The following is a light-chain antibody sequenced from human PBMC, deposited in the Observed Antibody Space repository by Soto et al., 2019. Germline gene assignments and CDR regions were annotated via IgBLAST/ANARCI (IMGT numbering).Light chain of an antibody. CDR1: QSLSSTY. V-gene: IGKV3-20*01. CDR2: GAS. J-gene: IGKJ2*01. CDR3: QQSGTSPPYT. Sequence: EIVLTQSPGTLSLSPGERATLSCRASQSLSSTYLAWYQQKVGQSPRLLIYGASSRATGIPDRFSGSGSGTDSTLTISRLEPEDFAVYYCQQSGTSPPYTFGPGTKVDIK.